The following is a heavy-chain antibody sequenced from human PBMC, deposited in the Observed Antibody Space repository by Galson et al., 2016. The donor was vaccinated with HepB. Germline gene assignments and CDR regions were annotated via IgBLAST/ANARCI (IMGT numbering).Heavy chain of an antibody. CDR1: GFSFNSNT. J-gene: IGHJ4*02. V-gene: IGHV3-21*01. D-gene: IGHD1-26*01. CDR2: ISSSSSYI. Sequence: SLRLSCAASGFSFNSNTMHWARQAPGKGLEWVSSISSSSSYIYYADSVKGRFTISRDNAKNSLYLQMNSLRAEDTAVYYCARGDIVGAIFDYWGQGTLVTVSS. CDR3: ARGDIVGAIFDY.